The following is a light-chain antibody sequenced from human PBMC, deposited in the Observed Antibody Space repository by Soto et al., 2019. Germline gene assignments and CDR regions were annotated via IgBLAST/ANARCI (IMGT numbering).Light chain of an antibody. Sequence: DIVLTQSPESVAVSLGERATINCKSSQSVLFSINQKNYLAWYHQKPGHPPKLLIYLACIRESRVPTRFSGSGSGTNFNLTNSSLQAEDAAVYYCQQYYTTPPTFGLGTKV. V-gene: IGKV4-1*01. CDR1: QSVLFSINQKNY. J-gene: IGKJ1*01. CDR3: QQYYTTPPT. CDR2: LAC.